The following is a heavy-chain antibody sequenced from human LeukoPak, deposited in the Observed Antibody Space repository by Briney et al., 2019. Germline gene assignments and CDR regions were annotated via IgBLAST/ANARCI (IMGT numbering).Heavy chain of an antibody. V-gene: IGHV3-7*01. J-gene: IGHJ4*02. Sequence: GGSLRLSCAASGFTFSSYWMSWVRQAPGKGLEWVANIKQDGSVKYYVDSVKGRFTISRDNAKNSLYLQMNSLRAEDTAVYYCARDGDFWSGYFFPGDYWGQGTLVTVSS. CDR2: IKQDGSVK. D-gene: IGHD3-3*01. CDR3: ARDGDFWSGYFFPGDY. CDR1: GFTFSSYW.